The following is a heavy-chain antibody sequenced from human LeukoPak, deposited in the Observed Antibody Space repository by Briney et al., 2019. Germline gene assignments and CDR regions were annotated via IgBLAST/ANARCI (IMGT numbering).Heavy chain of an antibody. CDR1: GGSISSYY. D-gene: IGHD3-10*01. V-gene: IGHV4-59*01. CDR3: ARERRQLPGLDAFDI. CDR2: IYYSGST. Sequence: SETLSLTCTVSGGSISSYYWSWIRQPPGKGLEWIGYIYYSGSTNYNPSLKSRVTISVDTSKNQFSLKLSSVTAADTAVHYCARERRQLPGLDAFDIWGQGTMVTVSS. J-gene: IGHJ3*02.